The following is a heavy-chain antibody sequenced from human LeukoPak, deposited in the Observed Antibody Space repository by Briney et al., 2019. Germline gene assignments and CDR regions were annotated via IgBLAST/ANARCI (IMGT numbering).Heavy chain of an antibody. D-gene: IGHD5-12*01. CDR2: VIPIFGTA. CDR3: ARGLVATPSRNWFDP. CDR1: GGTFSSYA. V-gene: IGHV1-69*13. J-gene: IGHJ5*02. Sequence: VASVKVSCKASGGTFSSYAISWVRQAPGQGLEWMGGVIPIFGTANYAQKFQGRVTITADESTSTAYMELSSLRSEDTAVYYCARGLVATPSRNWFDPWGQGTLVTVSS.